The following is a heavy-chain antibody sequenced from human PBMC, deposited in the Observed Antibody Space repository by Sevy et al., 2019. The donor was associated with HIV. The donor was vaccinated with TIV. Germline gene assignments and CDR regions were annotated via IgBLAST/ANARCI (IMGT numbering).Heavy chain of an antibody. CDR3: TTQLGTGGDAFDI. CDR2: IKSKTDGGTT. V-gene: IGHV3-15*01. D-gene: IGHD7-27*01. J-gene: IGHJ3*02. Sequence: GGSLRLSCAASGFTFSNAWMTWVRQAPGKGLEWVGRIKSKTDGGTTDYAAPVKGRLIVSRDDSKNALFLQMNSLKTEDTVVYYCTTQLGTGGDAFDIWGQGTMVTVSS. CDR1: GFTFSNAW.